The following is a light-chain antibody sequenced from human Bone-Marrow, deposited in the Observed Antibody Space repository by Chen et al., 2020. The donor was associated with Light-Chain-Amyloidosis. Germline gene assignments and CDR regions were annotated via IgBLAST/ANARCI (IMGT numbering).Light chain of an antibody. J-gene: IGLJ3*02. Sequence: SYVLTQPSSVSVAPGQTATIACGGNNIGSTSVHWYQQTPGQAPLLVVYDDRDRPSGIPERLSGCNSGNTATLTSSRVEAGDEADYYCQVWDRSSDRPVFGGGTKLTVL. V-gene: IGLV3-21*02. CDR2: DDR. CDR3: QVWDRSSDRPV. CDR1: NIGSTS.